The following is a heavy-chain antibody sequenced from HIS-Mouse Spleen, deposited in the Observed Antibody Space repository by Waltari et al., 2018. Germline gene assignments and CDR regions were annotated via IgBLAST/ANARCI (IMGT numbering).Heavy chain of an antibody. V-gene: IGHV1-2*02. Sequence: VQLVQSGAEVTKPGASVKVSCKASGYTFTGYYMHWVRQAPGQGLEWMGWSNANGGGTNYAQTFQGRVTMTRDTSISTAYRELSRLRSDDTAVYYCARVGLVIAFDIWGQGTMVTVSS. CDR3: ARVGLVIAFDI. J-gene: IGHJ3*02. D-gene: IGHD2-21*01. CDR2: SNANGGGT. CDR1: GYTFTGYY.